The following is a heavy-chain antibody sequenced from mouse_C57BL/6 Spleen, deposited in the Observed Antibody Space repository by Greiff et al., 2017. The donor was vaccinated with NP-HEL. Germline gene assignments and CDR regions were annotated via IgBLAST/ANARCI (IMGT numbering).Heavy chain of an antibody. CDR2: IYPGSGST. D-gene: IGHD2-4*01. CDR1: GYTFTSYW. J-gene: IGHJ2*01. V-gene: IGHV1-55*01. Sequence: VQLQQPGAELVKPGASVKMSCKASGYTFTSYWITWVKQRPGQGLEWIGDIYPGSGSTNYNEKFKSKATLTVDTSSSTAYMQLSSRTSEDAAVYYCARRRDYVGDYWGQGTTLTVSS. CDR3: ARRRDYVGDY.